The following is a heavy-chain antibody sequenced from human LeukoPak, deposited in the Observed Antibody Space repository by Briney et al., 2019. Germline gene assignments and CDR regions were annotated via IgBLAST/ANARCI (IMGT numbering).Heavy chain of an antibody. V-gene: IGHV3-30*04. CDR2: ISYDGSNK. CDR3: ARDRGYCSSTSCYALYYFDY. Sequence: GRSLRLSCAASGFIFSSYAMHWVRQAPGKGLEWVAVISYDGSNKYYADSVKGRFTISRDNSKNTLYLQMNSLRAEDTAVYYCARDRGYCSSTSCYALYYFDYWGQGTLVTVPS. CDR1: GFIFSSYA. D-gene: IGHD2-2*03. J-gene: IGHJ4*02.